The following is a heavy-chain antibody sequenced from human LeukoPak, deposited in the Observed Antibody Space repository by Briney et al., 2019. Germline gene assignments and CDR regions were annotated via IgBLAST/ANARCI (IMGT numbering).Heavy chain of an antibody. Sequence: GGSLRLSCAASGFTLSTYEMTWVCQAPGKGLEWVSFISSSTSHTFYADSVKGRFTIFRDTAKNSLYLQMNNLRGEDTALYYCARDVSSSTRAFDIWGQGTMVAVS. CDR2: ISSSTSHT. V-gene: IGHV3-48*03. D-gene: IGHD2-15*01. J-gene: IGHJ3*02. CDR1: GFTLSTYE. CDR3: ARDVSSSTRAFDI.